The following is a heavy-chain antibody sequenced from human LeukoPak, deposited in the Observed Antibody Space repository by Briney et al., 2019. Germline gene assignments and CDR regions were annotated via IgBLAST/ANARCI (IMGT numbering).Heavy chain of an antibody. Sequence: GRSLRLSCAASGFTFSSYSMNWVRQAPGKGLEWVSSISSSSSYIYYADSVKGRFTISRDNSKNTLYLQMNSLRTEDTAVYYCAKAEGYDILTGLDYWGQGTLVTVSS. V-gene: IGHV3-21*04. CDR2: ISSSSSYI. CDR3: AKAEGYDILTGLDY. D-gene: IGHD3-9*01. CDR1: GFTFSSYS. J-gene: IGHJ4*02.